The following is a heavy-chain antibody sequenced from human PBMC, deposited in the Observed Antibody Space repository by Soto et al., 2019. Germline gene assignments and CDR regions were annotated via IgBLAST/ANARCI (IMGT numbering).Heavy chain of an antibody. J-gene: IGHJ6*04. V-gene: IGHV3-7*03. CDR1: GFPFNNYY. D-gene: IGHD6-19*01. CDR3: TRVSGGWNYYYAMDA. CDR2: IKEDGNEK. Sequence: GSVSLSCTASGFPFNNYYMTWVRQASGKGLEWVASIKEDGNEKYYADSVKGRFTISRDNAKNSMSLQMNSLGVEDTAVYFCTRVSGGWNYYYAMDAWGAGATVTVSS.